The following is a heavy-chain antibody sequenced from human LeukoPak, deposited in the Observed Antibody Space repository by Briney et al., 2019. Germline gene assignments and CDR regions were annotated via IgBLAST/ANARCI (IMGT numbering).Heavy chain of an antibody. Sequence: SETLSLTCTVSGGSISSSSYYWGWIRQPPGKGLEWIGSIYYSGSTYYNPSLKSRVTISVDTSKNQFSLKLSSVTAADTAVYYCATTGIAVAGFDYWGQGTLVTVSS. V-gene: IGHV4-39*07. CDR1: GGSISSSSYY. CDR2: IYYSGST. CDR3: ATTGIAVAGFDY. D-gene: IGHD6-19*01. J-gene: IGHJ4*02.